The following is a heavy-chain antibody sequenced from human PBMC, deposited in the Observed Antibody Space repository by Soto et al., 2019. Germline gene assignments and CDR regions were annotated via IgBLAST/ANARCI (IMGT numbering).Heavy chain of an antibody. Sequence: EVQLVESGGGLIQPGGSLRLSCAASGFTVSSNYMSWVRQAPGKGLEWVSVIYSGGSTYYADSVKGRFTISRDNSKNTLYLQMNSLRAEVTAVYYCARHQDIVVVPAAITYYYGMDVWGQGTTVTVSS. CDR2: IYSGGST. J-gene: IGHJ6*02. V-gene: IGHV3-53*01. D-gene: IGHD2-2*01. CDR1: GFTVSSNY. CDR3: ARHQDIVVVPAAITYYYGMDV.